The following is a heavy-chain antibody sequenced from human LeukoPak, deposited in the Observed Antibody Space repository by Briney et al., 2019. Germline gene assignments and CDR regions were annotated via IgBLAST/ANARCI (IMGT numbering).Heavy chain of an antibody. D-gene: IGHD4-17*01. CDR3: ARDLVWHATVTNFDY. CDR1: GFTFISYS. Sequence: GGSLRLSWAASGFTFISYSMKWVRQAAGKGREWVSYISSSSSTIYYADSVKGRFTISRDNAKNSLYLQMNSLRDEDTAVYYCARDLVWHATVTNFDYWGQGTLVTVSS. J-gene: IGHJ4*02. V-gene: IGHV3-48*02. CDR2: ISSSSSTI.